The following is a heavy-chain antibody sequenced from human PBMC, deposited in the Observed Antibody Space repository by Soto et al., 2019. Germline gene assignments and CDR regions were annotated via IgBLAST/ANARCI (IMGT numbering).Heavy chain of an antibody. D-gene: IGHD3-10*01. CDR3: AKLEGHYYGSGSYSSYYFDY. V-gene: IGHV3-23*01. Sequence: EVQLLESGGGLVQPGGSLRLSCAASGFTFSSYAMSWVRQAPGKGLEWVSAISGSGGSTYYADSVKGRFTISRDNSKNPLYLQMNSLRAEDTAVYYCAKLEGHYYGSGSYSSYYFDYWGQGTLVTVSS. CDR1: GFTFSSYA. CDR2: ISGSGGST. J-gene: IGHJ4*02.